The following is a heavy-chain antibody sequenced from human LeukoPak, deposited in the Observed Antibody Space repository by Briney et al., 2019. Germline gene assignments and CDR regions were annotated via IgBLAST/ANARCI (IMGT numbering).Heavy chain of an antibody. CDR3: ATPGDYGPSPFDY. D-gene: IGHD4-17*01. J-gene: IGHJ4*02. CDR2: FDPEDGET. V-gene: IGHV1-24*01. CDR1: GYTLTELS. Sequence: ASVKVYCKVSGYTLTELSMHWVRQAPGKGLEWMGGFDPEDGETIYAQKFQGRVTMTEDTSTDTAYMELSSLRSEDTAVYYCATPGDYGPSPFDYWGQGTLVTVSS.